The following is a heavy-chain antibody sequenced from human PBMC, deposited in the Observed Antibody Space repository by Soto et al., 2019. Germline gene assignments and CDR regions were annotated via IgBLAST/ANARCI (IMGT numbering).Heavy chain of an antibody. Sequence: SVKVSCKASGGTFSSYAISWVRQAPGQGLEWMGGIIPIFGTANYAQEFQGRVTITADESTSTAYMELSSLRSEDTAVYYCARGDIVVVPAAQPLSNGMDVWGQGTTVTVSS. J-gene: IGHJ6*02. V-gene: IGHV1-69*13. CDR1: GGTFSSYA. CDR3: ARGDIVVVPAAQPLSNGMDV. CDR2: IIPIFGTA. D-gene: IGHD2-2*01.